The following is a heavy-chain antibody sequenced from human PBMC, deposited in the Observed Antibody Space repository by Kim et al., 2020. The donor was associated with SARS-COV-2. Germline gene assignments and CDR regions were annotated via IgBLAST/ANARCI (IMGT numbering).Heavy chain of an antibody. CDR3: VRVVPAAIRGYGYYYYYMDV. CDR2: ISSSSSYI. V-gene: IGHV3-21*01. Sequence: GGSLRLSCAASGFTFSSYSMNWVRQAPGKGLEWVSSISSSSSYIYYADSVKGRFTISRDNAKNSLYLQMNSLRAEDTAVYYCVRVVPAAIRGYGYYYYYMDVWGKGTTVTVSS. D-gene: IGHD2-2*02. CDR1: GFTFSSYS. J-gene: IGHJ6*03.